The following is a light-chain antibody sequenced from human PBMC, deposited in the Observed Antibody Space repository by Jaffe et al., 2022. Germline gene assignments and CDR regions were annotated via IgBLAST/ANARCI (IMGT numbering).Light chain of an antibody. J-gene: IGKJ3*01. V-gene: IGKV3-20*01. CDR3: LQFGTSPVFS. CDR1: QSVSSRY. Sequence: EIVLTQSPGTLSLSPGERATLSCRASQSVSSRYLAWYQQKPGQAPRLLIYDASTRATGIPDRFSGSGSGTDFTLTISRLEPEDSAVYYCLQFGTSPVFSFGPGTKVDIK. CDR2: DAS.